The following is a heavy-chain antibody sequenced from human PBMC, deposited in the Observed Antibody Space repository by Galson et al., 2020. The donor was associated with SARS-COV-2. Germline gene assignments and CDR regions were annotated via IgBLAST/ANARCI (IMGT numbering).Heavy chain of an antibody. CDR2: IRNKASSYTT. V-gene: IGHV3-72*01. CDR1: AFIFSDHY. D-gene: IGHD2-2*01. CDR3: ARDGVVPAAMPDY. Sequence: GGSLRLSCAASAFIFSDHYMDWVRQAPGKGLEWVGRIRNKASSYTTEYAASVKGRFTISRDDSKDSLYLQMNSLKTEDTALYYCARDGVVPAAMPDYWGQGTLVTVSS. J-gene: IGHJ4*02.